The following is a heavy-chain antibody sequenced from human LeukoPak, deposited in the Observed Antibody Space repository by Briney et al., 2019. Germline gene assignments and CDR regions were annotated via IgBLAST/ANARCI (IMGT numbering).Heavy chain of an antibody. CDR1: VGSISTYY. Sequence: QVQLQESGPGLVKPSETLSLTCTVSVGSISTYYWSWIRQPPGKGLEWIGYIYYTGSTNYNPSLKSRVTISVDTSKNQFSLKLSSVTAADTAVYYCARALYYYDSSGYDWGQGTLVTVSS. J-gene: IGHJ4*02. CDR2: IYYTGST. V-gene: IGHV4-59*01. D-gene: IGHD3-22*01. CDR3: ARALYYYDSSGYD.